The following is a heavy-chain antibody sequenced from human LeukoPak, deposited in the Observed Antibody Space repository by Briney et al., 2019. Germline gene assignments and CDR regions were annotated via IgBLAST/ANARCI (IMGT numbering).Heavy chain of an antibody. D-gene: IGHD7-27*01. CDR2: ISSSSRTI. CDR1: GFTSSSYS. CDR3: AREFLGIRCFDY. V-gene: IGHV3-48*01. Sequence: GGSLRLSCAASGFTSSSYSMNWVRQAPGKWLEWVSYISSSSRTIYYADSVKGRFTNSRDNAKNSLYLQMNSLRAEDTAVYYCAREFLGIRCFDYWGQGTLVTVSS. J-gene: IGHJ4*02.